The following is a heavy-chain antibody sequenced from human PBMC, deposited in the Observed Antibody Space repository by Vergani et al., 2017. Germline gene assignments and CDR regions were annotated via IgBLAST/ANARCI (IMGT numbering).Heavy chain of an antibody. CDR2: IKRKTDGGTT. Sequence: EVQLVESGGGLVKPGGSLRLSCAASGFTFSNAWMSWVRQAPGKGLEWVGRIKRKTDGGTTDYAAPVKGRFTISRDDSKNTLYLQMNSLKTEDTAVYYCTTENYYYGMDVWGQGTTVTVSS. V-gene: IGHV3-15*01. J-gene: IGHJ6*02. CDR1: GFTFSNAW. CDR3: TTENYYYGMDV.